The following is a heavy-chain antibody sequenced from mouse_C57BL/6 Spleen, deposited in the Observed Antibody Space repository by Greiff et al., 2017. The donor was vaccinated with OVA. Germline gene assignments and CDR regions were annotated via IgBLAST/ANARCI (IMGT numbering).Heavy chain of an antibody. CDR1: GYTFTSYW. Sequence: QVQLQQPGAELVRPGSSVKLSCKASGYTFTSYWMHWVKQRPIQGLEWIGNINPSDSATHYHQKFKGQATMTVDKSAITVYLQLSRLTSEASAVYYCARSGITTVVDDWGQGTTLTVSS. D-gene: IGHD1-1*01. V-gene: IGHV1-52*01. CDR2: INPSDSAT. CDR3: ARSGITTVVDD. J-gene: IGHJ2*01.